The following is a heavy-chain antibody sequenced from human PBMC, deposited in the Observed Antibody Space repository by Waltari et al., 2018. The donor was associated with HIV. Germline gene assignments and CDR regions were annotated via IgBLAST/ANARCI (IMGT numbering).Heavy chain of an antibody. CDR2: INAGNDNT. CDR3: ARWFSSSWYYYGMDV. Sequence: QVQLVQSGAEVKKPGASVKVCCTASGYNLTSYAIHWVCQAPGQRLEWMGWINAGNDNTKYSQKFQGRVTITRDTSANTAYMELSSLRSEDTAVYYCARWFSSSWYYYGMDVWGQGTTVTVSS. V-gene: IGHV1-3*01. J-gene: IGHJ6*02. CDR1: GYNLTSYA. D-gene: IGHD6-13*01.